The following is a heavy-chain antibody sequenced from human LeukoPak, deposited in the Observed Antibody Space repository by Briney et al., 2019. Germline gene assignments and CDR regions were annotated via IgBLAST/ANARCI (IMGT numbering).Heavy chain of an antibody. Sequence: ASVKVSCKASGYTFTSYGISWVRQAPGQGLEWMGWISAYNGNTNYAQKLQGRVTMTRDTSISTAYMELSRLRSDDTAVYYCARDFYYGSGSYYKGGNWFDPWGQGTLVTVSS. J-gene: IGHJ5*02. CDR3: ARDFYYGSGSYYKGGNWFDP. CDR1: GYTFTSYG. V-gene: IGHV1-18*01. CDR2: ISAYNGNT. D-gene: IGHD3-10*01.